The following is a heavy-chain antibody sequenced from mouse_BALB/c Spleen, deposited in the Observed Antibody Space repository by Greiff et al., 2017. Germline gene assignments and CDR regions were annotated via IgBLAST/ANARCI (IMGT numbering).Heavy chain of an antibody. D-gene: IGHD2-14*01. CDR1: GYSFTSYW. CDR3: ARDYRYERGNYYAMDY. Sequence: VQLQESGPQLVRPGASVKISCKASGYSFTSYWMHWVKQRPGQGLEWIGMIDPSDSETRLNQKFKDKATLTVDKSSSTAYLQLSSTTSEDSAVYYCARDYRYERGNYYAMDYWGQGTSVTVSS. CDR2: IDPSDSET. V-gene: IGHV1S126*01. J-gene: IGHJ4*01.